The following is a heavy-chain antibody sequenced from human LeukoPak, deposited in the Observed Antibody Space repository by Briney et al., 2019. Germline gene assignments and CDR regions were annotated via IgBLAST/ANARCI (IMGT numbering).Heavy chain of an antibody. CDR3: ATTTGIDYGHGMDV. CDR2: FDPEDGET. J-gene: IGHJ6*02. V-gene: IGHV1-24*01. Sequence: APVKVSCKVSGYTLTELSMHWVRQAPGKGLEWMGGFDPEDGETIYAQKFQGRVTMTEDTSTDTAYMELSSLRSEDTAVYYCATTTGIDYGHGMDVWGQGTTVTVSS. D-gene: IGHD4-17*01. CDR1: GYTLTELS.